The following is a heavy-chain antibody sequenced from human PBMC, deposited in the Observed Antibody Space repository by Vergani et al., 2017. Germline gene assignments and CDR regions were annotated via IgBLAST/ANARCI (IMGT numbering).Heavy chain of an antibody. Sequence: VQLVETGGGAGQPGRSLRLSCAASGFTFDDYAMHWVRQAPGKGLEWVSGISWNSGIIGYADSVKGRFTISRDNAKNSLFLQMSSLKVEDTGVYYCAREMNNEGFDYWGQGTRVTVS. CDR2: ISWNSGII. CDR3: AREMNNEGFDY. V-gene: IGHV3-9*01. D-gene: IGHD1-1*01. J-gene: IGHJ4*02. CDR1: GFTFDDYA.